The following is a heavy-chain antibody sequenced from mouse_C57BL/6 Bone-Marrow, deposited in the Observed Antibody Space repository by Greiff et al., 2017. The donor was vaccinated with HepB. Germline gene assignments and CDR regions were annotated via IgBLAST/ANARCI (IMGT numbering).Heavy chain of an antibody. D-gene: IGHD3-2*02. CDR3: VRHDSSGYLYAMDY. J-gene: IGHJ4*01. CDR1: GFSFNTYA. V-gene: IGHV10-1*01. CDR2: IRSKSNNYAT. Sequence: EVKLVESGGGLVQPKGSLKLSCAASGFSFNTYAMNWVRQAPGKGLEWVARIRSKSNNYATYYADSVKDRFTISRDDSESMLYLQMNNLKTEDTAMYYCVRHDSSGYLYAMDYWGQGTSVTVSS.